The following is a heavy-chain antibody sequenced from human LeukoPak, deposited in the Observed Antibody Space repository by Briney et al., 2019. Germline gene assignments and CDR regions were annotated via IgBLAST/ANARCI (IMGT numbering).Heavy chain of an antibody. CDR3: AKGGNWGGIPAAGTFHN. J-gene: IGHJ4*02. Sequence: GGSLRLSCAASGFTFSSYAMSWVRQAPGKGLEWVSAISGSGTSTYYAGSVKGRFTISRDNSKNTLYLHMNSLRADDTAVYYCAKGGNWGGIPAAGTFHNWGQGTLVTVSS. D-gene: IGHD6-25*01. V-gene: IGHV3-23*01. CDR2: ISGSGTST. CDR1: GFTFSSYA.